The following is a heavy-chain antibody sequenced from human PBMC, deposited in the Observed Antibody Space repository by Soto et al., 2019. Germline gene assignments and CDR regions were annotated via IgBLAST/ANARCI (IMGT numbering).Heavy chain of an antibody. CDR1: GVSISSGSW. CDR2: IFHDGTA. CDR3: ARLVYDTRLNYMYFDF. J-gene: IGHJ4*02. V-gene: IGHV4-4*02. Sequence: SETLSLTCAVSGVSISSGSWWTWVRQSPQRGLEYIGEIFHDGTANYYPSFERRVAISVDTSKNQFSLKLTSVTAADTAIYFCARLVYDTRLNYMYFDFWGQGTLVTVSS. D-gene: IGHD3-10*01.